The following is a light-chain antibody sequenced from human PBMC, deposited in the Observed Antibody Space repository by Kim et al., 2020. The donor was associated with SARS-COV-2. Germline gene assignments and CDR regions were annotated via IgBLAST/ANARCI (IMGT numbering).Light chain of an antibody. J-gene: IGLJ2*01. CDR3: KSRDSRGKVV. V-gene: IGLV3-19*01. Sequence: SSELTQDPAVSVALGQTVSITCQGDSLRPYYANWYQQRPGQAPVLVIYGNNTRPSGIPDRFSGSRSGNTASLAIAGAQAEDEADYYCKSRDSRGKVVFGGGTQLTVL. CDR2: GNN. CDR1: SLRPYY.